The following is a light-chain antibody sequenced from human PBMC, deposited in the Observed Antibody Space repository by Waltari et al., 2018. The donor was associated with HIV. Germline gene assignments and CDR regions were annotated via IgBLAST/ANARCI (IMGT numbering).Light chain of an antibody. V-gene: IGKV3-20*01. CDR1: QSFTSNY. J-gene: IGKJ5*01. Sequence: EIVLTQSPGTLSLSPGERATLSCRASQSFTSNYLAWFQQKPGQAPRLLIYGASSRATGIPDRFSGSGSGTDFTLTISRLEPEDFAVYHCQQYDSSPITFGQGTRLEIK. CDR2: GAS. CDR3: QQYDSSPIT.